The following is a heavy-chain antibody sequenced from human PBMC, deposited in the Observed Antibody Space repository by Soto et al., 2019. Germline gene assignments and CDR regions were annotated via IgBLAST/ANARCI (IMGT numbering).Heavy chain of an antibody. Sequence: QVRLQESGPGLVKPSETLSLTCTVSGGSISSYYWTWIRQPPGRGLEWIGDVYYSGNTNSNPSLKSRVTISVDTSRSQFSLGLKSVTTADTAVYYCARALSFHDVLTGRGWVFYFDYWGQGALVTVSS. J-gene: IGHJ4*02. D-gene: IGHD3-9*01. CDR2: VYYSGNT. CDR1: GGSISSYY. V-gene: IGHV4-59*01. CDR3: ARALSFHDVLTGRGWVFYFDY.